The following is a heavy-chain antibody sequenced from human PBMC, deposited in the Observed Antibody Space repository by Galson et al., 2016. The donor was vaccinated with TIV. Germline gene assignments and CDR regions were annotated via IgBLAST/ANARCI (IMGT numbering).Heavy chain of an antibody. CDR1: GFSLSTNGMR. CDR2: IDGDDDK. CDR3: ARMPCCSGIWCYLREAFDV. V-gene: IGHV2-70*04. J-gene: IGHJ3*01. D-gene: IGHD4/OR15-4a*01. Sequence: PALVKPTQTLTLTCTFSGFSLSTNGMRVSWIRQPPGKALEWLARIDGDDDKFYSASLTTRLTISKDPSKNQVVLTMTNVDPVGTAPYYCARMPCCSGIWCYLREAFDVWGQETMVTVSS.